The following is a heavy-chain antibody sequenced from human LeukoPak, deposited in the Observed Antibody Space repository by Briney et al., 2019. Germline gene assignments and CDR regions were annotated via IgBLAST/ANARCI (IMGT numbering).Heavy chain of an antibody. Sequence: SQTLSLTCAISGDSVSSNTASWIWTRQSPSRGLEWLGRTYYRSKWYIEYGVAVGSRITINADTSKNQFSLQLNSVTPEDTAVYYCARDLLDTTGYVLGYWGQGTLVTVSS. CDR3: ARDLLDTTGYVLGY. D-gene: IGHD1-1*01. CDR1: GDSVSSNTAS. V-gene: IGHV6-1*01. J-gene: IGHJ4*02. CDR2: TYYRSKWYI.